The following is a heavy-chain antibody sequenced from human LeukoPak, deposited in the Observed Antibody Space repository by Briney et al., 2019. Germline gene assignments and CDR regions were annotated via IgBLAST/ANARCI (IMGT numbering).Heavy chain of an antibody. CDR3: AKVAVAGTNWFDP. Sequence: PGGSLRLSCAASGFTFSTYSMSWVRQAPGKGLEWVSYISTSSSPIYYADSVKGRFTISRDNAKNSLYLKMNSLRAEDTAVYYCAKVAVAGTNWFDPWGQGTLVTVSS. J-gene: IGHJ5*02. CDR2: ISTSSSPI. D-gene: IGHD6-19*01. V-gene: IGHV3-48*01. CDR1: GFTFSTYS.